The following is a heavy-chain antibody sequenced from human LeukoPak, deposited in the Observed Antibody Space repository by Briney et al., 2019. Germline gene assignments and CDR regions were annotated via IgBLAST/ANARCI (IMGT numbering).Heavy chain of an antibody. Sequence: GGSLRLSCAASGFTFSSYSMNWVRQAPGKGLERVSSISSSSSYIYYADSVKGRFTISRDNAKNSLYLQMNSLGAEDTAVYYCARDRGAAGMAASAEYFQHWGQGTLVTVSS. CDR2: ISSSSSYI. V-gene: IGHV3-21*01. CDR3: ARDRGAAGMAASAEYFQH. J-gene: IGHJ1*01. CDR1: GFTFSSYS. D-gene: IGHD6-13*01.